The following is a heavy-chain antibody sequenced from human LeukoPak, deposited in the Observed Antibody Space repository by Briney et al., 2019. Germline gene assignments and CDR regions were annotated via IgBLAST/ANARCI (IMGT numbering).Heavy chain of an antibody. D-gene: IGHD3-3*01. CDR2: ISSSSSYI. CDR3: ARDGPYYDFWSGHYSSSFDY. Sequence: GGSLRLSCAASGFTFSSYSMNWVRQAPGKGLEWVSSISSSSSYIYYADSVKGRFTISRDNAKNSLYLQMNSLRAEDTAVYYCARDGPYYDFWSGHYSSSFDYWGQGTLVTVSS. V-gene: IGHV3-21*01. CDR1: GFTFSSYS. J-gene: IGHJ4*02.